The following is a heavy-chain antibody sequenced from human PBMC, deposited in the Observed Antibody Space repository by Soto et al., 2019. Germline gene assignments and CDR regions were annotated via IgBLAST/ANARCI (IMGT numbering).Heavy chain of an antibody. CDR2: ISGSGGST. CDR1: GFTFSSYA. CDR3: AKSPLITMVRGVIDY. J-gene: IGHJ4*02. Sequence: GGSLRLSCAASGFTFSSYAMSWVRQAPGKGLEWVSAISGSGGSTYYADSVKGRFTISRDNSKNTLYLQMSSLRAEDTAVYYCAKSPLITMVRGVIDYWGQGTLVTVSS. V-gene: IGHV3-23*01. D-gene: IGHD3-10*01.